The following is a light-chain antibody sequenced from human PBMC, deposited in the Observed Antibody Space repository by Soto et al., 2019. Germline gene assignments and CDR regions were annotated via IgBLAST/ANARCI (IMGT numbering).Light chain of an antibody. CDR2: RAP. CDR3: QQYGSSPPIT. Sequence: IVMTQSPATLSVSPGERATISCRASQNIYSNVAWYQQRPGQAPRLLIYRAPTRATGIPARFSGSGSGTEFTLTISSLQSEDSAAYYCQQYGSSPPITFGQGTRLEIK. J-gene: IGKJ5*01. V-gene: IGKV3-15*01. CDR1: QNIYSN.